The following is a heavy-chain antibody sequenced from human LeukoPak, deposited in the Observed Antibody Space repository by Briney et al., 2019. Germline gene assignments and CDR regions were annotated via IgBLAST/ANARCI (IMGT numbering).Heavy chain of an antibody. CDR2: ISAYIGNT. CDR1: GYTFTSYG. CDR3: ARDCSGGSCYWGI. V-gene: IGHV1-18*01. D-gene: IGHD2-15*01. J-gene: IGHJ3*02. Sequence: EASVKVSCKASGYTFTSYGISWVRQAPGQGLEWMGWISAYIGNTNYAQKLQGRVTMTTDTSTSTAYMELRSLRSDDTAAYYCARDCSGGSCYWGIWGQGTMVTVSS.